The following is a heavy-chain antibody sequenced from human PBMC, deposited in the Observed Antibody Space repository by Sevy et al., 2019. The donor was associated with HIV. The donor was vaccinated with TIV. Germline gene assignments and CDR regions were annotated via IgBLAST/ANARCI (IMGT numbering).Heavy chain of an antibody. CDR3: ANAYSGSYSHSYLYALDV. CDR2: VSHDGINE. V-gene: IGHV3-30*18. J-gene: IGHJ6*02. CDR1: GFSFSYYG. Sequence: GGSLRLSCVGSGFSFSYYGIHWVRQAPGKGLDWVALVSHDGINEYYADSVKGRFTISRDNSKNTVYLEMNSLRNEDTAIYFCANAYSGSYSHSYLYALDVWGQGTTVTVSS. D-gene: IGHD1-26*01.